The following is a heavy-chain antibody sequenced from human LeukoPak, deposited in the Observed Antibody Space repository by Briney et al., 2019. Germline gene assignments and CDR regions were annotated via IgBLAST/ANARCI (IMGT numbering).Heavy chain of an antibody. CDR2: IYTSGST. V-gene: IGHV4-4*07. CDR1: GGSISSYC. J-gene: IGHJ4*02. D-gene: IGHD2-2*01. Sequence: SETLSLTCTVSGGSISSYCWSWIRQPAGKGLEWLRRIYTSGSTDYNPSLKSRVTMSVDTSKNQFSLKLSSVTAADTAVYYCASEAYCSSTSCPVDYWGQGTLVTVSS. CDR3: ASEAYCSSTSCPVDY.